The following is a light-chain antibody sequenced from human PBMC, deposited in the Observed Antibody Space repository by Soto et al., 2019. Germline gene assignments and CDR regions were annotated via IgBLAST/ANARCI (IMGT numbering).Light chain of an antibody. V-gene: IGLV2-8*01. CDR1: SSDVGGYKF. Sequence: QSVLTQPPSASGSPGQSVTISCTGTSSDVGGYKFVSWYQQHPGKAPKLMIFEVDKRPSGVPDRFSGSKSGNTASLTISGLQAEDEADYYCCSYAGSYPFVFGTGTKLTVL. CDR2: EVD. J-gene: IGLJ1*01. CDR3: CSYAGSYPFV.